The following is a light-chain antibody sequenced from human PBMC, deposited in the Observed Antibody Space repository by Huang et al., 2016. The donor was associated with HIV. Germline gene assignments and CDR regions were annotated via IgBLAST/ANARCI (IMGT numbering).Light chain of an antibody. CDR3: QQYNDFRST. CDR2: AAS. CDR1: QSVSSH. Sequence: ETVMTQSPVTLSVSPGDRAALSCRSSQSVSSHLAWYQQKPGPAPRLLIYAASTRATGVPARFSGSGAGTEFTLTISTLQSEDSAVYYCQQYNDFRSTFGPGTRVEIK. J-gene: IGKJ3*01. V-gene: IGKV3-15*01.